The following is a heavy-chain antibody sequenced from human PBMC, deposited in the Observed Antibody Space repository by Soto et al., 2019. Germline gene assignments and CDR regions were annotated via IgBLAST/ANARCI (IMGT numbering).Heavy chain of an antibody. D-gene: IGHD3-3*01. V-gene: IGHV1-69*12. CDR2: IIPIFGTA. J-gene: IGHJ5*02. CDR3: ARDRNTIFGVAPRGFDP. Sequence: QVQLVQSGAEVKKPGSSVKVSCKASGGTFSSYAISWVRQAPGQGLEWMGGIIPIFGTANYAQKFQGRVTITADESTSTAYMELSSLRSEDTAVYYCARDRNTIFGVAPRGFDPWGQGTLVTVSS. CDR1: GGTFSSYA.